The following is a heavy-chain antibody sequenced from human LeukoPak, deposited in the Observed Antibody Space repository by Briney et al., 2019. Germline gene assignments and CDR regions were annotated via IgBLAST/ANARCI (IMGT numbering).Heavy chain of an antibody. V-gene: IGHV3-23*01. CDR3: AKDSHFDY. CDR2: ISGSGDDT. Sequence: GESLRLTCAASGFTFSSYGMSWVRQAPGKGLEWVSVISGSGDDTYYADSVKGRFTISRDNSKNTLYLQMNSLRAEDTAVYYCAKDSHFDYWGQGALVTVSS. CDR1: GFTFSSYG. J-gene: IGHJ4*02.